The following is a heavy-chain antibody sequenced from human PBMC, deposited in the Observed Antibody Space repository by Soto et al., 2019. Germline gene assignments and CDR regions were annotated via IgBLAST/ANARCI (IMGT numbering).Heavy chain of an antibody. V-gene: IGHV3-33*01. D-gene: IGHD3-22*01. CDR2: IWYDGSNK. CDR3: EREMHYYDSSGYYDY. Sequence: GTLRLSCAVSGFSLSSYGMHWVRQAPGKGLEWVAVIWYDGSNKYYADSVKGRFTISRDNSKNTLYLQMNRLRAEDTAVYYCEREMHYYDSSGYYDYWGQGTLVTVSS. CDR1: GFSLSSYG. J-gene: IGHJ4*02.